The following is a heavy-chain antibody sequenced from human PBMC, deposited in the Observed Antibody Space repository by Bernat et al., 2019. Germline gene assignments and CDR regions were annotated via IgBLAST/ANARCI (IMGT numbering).Heavy chain of an antibody. CDR3: EKPMVQGVITPGFDY. Sequence: EVQLVESGGGVVQPGGSLRLSCAASGFTFDDYAMHWVRQAPGKGLELVSLICGDGGSSYYADSVKVRFTISRDNSKTSLYLQMNSLRTKDTALYYCEKPMVQGVITPGFDYWGQGTLVTVSS. D-gene: IGHD3-10*01. V-gene: IGHV3-43*02. CDR2: ICGDGGSS. CDR1: GFTFDDYA. J-gene: IGHJ4*02.